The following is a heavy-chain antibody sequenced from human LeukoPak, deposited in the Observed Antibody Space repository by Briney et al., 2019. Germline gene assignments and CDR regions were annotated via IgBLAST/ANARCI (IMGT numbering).Heavy chain of an antibody. Sequence: GRSLRLSFAASGFTFISYGIHWVRQAPGTGLEWLAIRSDDGSNKYYADSVKGRFTISIDNSKNTLYLQMNSLRAEDTAIYYCAKDGIVVSYFDYWGQGTLVTVSS. CDR1: GFTFISYG. D-gene: IGHD3-22*01. V-gene: IGHV3-30*18. J-gene: IGHJ4*02. CDR3: AKDGIVVSYFDY. CDR2: RSDDGSNK.